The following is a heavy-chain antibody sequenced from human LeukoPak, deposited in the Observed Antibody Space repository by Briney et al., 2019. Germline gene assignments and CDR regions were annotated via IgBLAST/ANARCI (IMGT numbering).Heavy chain of an antibody. Sequence: GGSLRLSCAASGFTFSSYWMSWVRQAPGKGLEWGANIKQDGSEKYYVDSVKGRFTISRDNAKNSLYLQMNSLRAEDTAVYYCARDNPDYDYIWGSYRGGDAFDIWGQGTMVTVSS. D-gene: IGHD3-16*02. CDR2: IKQDGSEK. CDR3: ARDNPDYDYIWGSYRGGDAFDI. V-gene: IGHV3-7*01. CDR1: GFTFSSYW. J-gene: IGHJ3*02.